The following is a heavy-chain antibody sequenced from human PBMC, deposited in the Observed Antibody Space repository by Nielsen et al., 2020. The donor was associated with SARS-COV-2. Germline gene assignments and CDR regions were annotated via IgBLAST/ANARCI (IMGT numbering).Heavy chain of an antibody. CDR2: IYFSGST. CDR1: GGSISRSL. CDR3: ARGKRGVAFDV. D-gene: IGHD3-10*01. J-gene: IGHJ3*01. Sequence: SETLSLTCTVSGGSISRSLLHWIRHAPWKGLEWSGYIYFSGSTTYNPSLKSRVTISVDTSKSHFSLKLNSVTAADTADYYCARGKRGVAFDVWGQGSMVTVSS. V-gene: IGHV4-59*01.